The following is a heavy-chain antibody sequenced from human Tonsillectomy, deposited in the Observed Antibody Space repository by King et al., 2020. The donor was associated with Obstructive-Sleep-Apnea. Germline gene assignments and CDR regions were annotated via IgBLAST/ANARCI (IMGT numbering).Heavy chain of an antibody. CDR1: GYTFTMYY. V-gene: IGHV1-46*01. D-gene: IGHD3-16*01. J-gene: IGHJ4*02. Sequence: VQLVESGAEVKKPGASVKVSCKASGYTFTMYYIHWVRQAPGQGLDGLGIINPSGGQTNYAQSFQGRVTMTRDTSTSTVYMELSSLRSEDTAVYYCARDQNWGREDYFDYWGQGTLVTVSS. CDR2: INPSGGQT. CDR3: ARDQNWGREDYFDY.